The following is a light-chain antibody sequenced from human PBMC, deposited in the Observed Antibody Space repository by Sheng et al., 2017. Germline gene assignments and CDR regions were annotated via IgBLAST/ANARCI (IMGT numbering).Light chain of an antibody. CDR3: QQYNRWPPWT. V-gene: IGKV3-15*01. Sequence: MVMMQSPATLSVSPGERATLSCRASQSVSRNLAWYQQKPGQAPRLLIYSVSTRATGVPARFSGSGSGTEFTLTISSLQSEDFAVYYCQQYNRWPPWTFGQGTKVEIK. CDR2: SVS. CDR1: QSVSRN. J-gene: IGKJ1*01.